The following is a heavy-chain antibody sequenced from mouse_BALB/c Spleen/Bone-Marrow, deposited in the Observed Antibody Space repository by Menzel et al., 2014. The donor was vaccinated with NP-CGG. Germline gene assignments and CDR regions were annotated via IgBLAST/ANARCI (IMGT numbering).Heavy chain of an antibody. V-gene: IGHV14-3*02. CDR2: IDPANGNT. Sequence: EVQGVESGAELVKPGASVKLSCTASGFNIKDTYMHWVKQRPEQGLEWIGRIDPANGNTKYDPKFQGKATITADTSSNTAYLQLSSLTSEDTAVYYCALYYDHDVGYWGQGTTLTVPS. D-gene: IGHD2-4*01. CDR3: ALYYDHDVGY. J-gene: IGHJ2*01. CDR1: GFNIKDTY.